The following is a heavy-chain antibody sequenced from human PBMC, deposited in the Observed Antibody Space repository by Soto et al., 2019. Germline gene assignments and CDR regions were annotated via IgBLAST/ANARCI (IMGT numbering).Heavy chain of an antibody. CDR1: GGSISSSNW. D-gene: IGHD4-17*01. CDR2: IYHSGST. J-gene: IGHJ2*01. CDR3: ARGTFAYGDYGYADL. Sequence: QVQLQESGPGLVKPSGTLSLTCAVSGGSISSSNWWSWVRQPPGKGLEWIGEIYHSGSTNYNPSLKSRVTIAVDQPLHQFAPKLSSVTAAGAALCYWARGTFAYGDYGYADLGGRGTLVTVSS. V-gene: IGHV4-4*02.